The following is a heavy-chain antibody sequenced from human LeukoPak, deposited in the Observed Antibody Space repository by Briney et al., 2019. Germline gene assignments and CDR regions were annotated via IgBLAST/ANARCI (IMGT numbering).Heavy chain of an antibody. V-gene: IGHV3-23*01. Sequence: PGGSLRLSCAASGFTFSSYAMSWVRQAPGKGPEWVSAISGSGGSTYYADSVKGRFTISRDNSKNTLYLQMNSLRAEDTAVYYCAKRRANWEYYFDYWGQGTLVTVSS. CDR3: AKRRANWEYYFDY. CDR1: GFTFSSYA. J-gene: IGHJ4*02. CDR2: ISGSGGST. D-gene: IGHD7-27*01.